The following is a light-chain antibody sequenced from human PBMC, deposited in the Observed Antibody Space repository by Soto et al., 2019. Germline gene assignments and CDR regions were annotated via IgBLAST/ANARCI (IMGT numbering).Light chain of an antibody. CDR1: SNDVGGYNF. Sequence: QSALAQPPSASGSPRQSVTISCAGTSNDVGGYNFVSWYQQHPGKAPKLIIFEVSKRPSGVPDRFSGSKFGNTASLTVSGLQAEDEADYYCSSYAGNNIFYVFGTGTKLTVL. J-gene: IGLJ1*01. V-gene: IGLV2-8*01. CDR2: EVS. CDR3: SSYAGNNIFYV.